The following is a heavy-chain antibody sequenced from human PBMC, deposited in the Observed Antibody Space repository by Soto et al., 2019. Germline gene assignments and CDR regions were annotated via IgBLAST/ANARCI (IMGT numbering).Heavy chain of an antibody. CDR1: GFTFSNYA. J-gene: IGHJ6*02. V-gene: IGHV3-23*01. Sequence: GGSLRLSCAASGFTFSNYAMSWVRQAPGKGLEWVSVISATGGSTYYADSVKGRFTISRDNSRNTLYLQINTLRAEDTAVYYCAKDGSPGSGSYYPYNYGMDVWGQGTTVTVSS. CDR2: ISATGGST. D-gene: IGHD3-10*01. CDR3: AKDGSPGSGSYYPYNYGMDV.